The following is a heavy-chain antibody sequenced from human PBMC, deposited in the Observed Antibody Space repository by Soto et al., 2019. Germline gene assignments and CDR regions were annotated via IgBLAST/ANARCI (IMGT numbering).Heavy chain of an antibody. CDR1: GGSISNAAYS. D-gene: IGHD5-18*01. CDR2: IYPSGMP. Sequence: PSETLSLTCTVPGGSISNAAYSWSWIRQPPGKGLEWIGYIYPSGMPFYNPSLRSRVTISIDRSNDQFSLNLKSVTAADTAVYYCAKERGGYGLFDSWGQGTLVTV. J-gene: IGHJ4*02. CDR3: AKERGGYGLFDS. V-gene: IGHV4-30-2*01.